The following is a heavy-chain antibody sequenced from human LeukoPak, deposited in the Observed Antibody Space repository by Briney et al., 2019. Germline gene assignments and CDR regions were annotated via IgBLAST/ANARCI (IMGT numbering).Heavy chain of an antibody. CDR3: AIAEGSCSGSTCFSY. CDR2: INTNIGNP. J-gene: IGHJ4*02. V-gene: IGHV7-4-1*02. Sequence: ASVKVSCKASGYTFISYAMNWVRQAPGQGLEWIGWINTNIGNPTYAQGFTGRFIFTLDTSVSTAYLHISSLKAEDTSVYYFAIAEGSCSGSTCFSYWGQGTLVTVSS. CDR1: GYTFISYA. D-gene: IGHD2-15*01.